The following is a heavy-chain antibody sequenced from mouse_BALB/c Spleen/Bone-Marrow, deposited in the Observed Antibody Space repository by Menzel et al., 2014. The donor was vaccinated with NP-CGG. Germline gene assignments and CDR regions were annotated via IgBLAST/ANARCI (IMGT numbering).Heavy chain of an antibody. CDR1: GFTFSSYA. CDR2: ISSGGSYT. J-gene: IGHJ2*01. D-gene: IGHD1-1*01. V-gene: IGHV5-9-3*01. Sequence: EVQVVESGGGLVKPGGSLKLSCAASGFTFSSYAMSWVRQTPEKRLEWVATISSGGSYTYCPDSVKGRFTISRDNAKNTLYLQMSSLRSEDTAMYYCARHITTVVADYWGQGTTLTVSS. CDR3: ARHITTVVADY.